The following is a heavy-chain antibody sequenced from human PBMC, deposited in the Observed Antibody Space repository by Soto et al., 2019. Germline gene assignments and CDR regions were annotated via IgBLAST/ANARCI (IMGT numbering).Heavy chain of an antibody. CDR3: AKDSGYARSHYYGSVPNWFDP. CDR1: GFTFSSYA. J-gene: IGHJ5*02. V-gene: IGHV3-23*01. Sequence: EVQLLESGGGLVQPGGSLRLSCAASGFTFSSYAMSWVRQAPGKGLEWVSAISGSGGSTYYADSVKGRFTISRDNSKNTLYLQMNSLRAEDTAVYYCAKDSGYARSHYYGSVPNWFDPWGQGTLVTVSS. CDR2: ISGSGGST. D-gene: IGHD3-10*01.